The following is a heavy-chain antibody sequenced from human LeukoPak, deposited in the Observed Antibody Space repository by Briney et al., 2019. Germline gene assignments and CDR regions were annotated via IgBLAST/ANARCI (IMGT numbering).Heavy chain of an antibody. J-gene: IGHJ4*02. CDR2: ISWNSGSI. V-gene: IGHV3-9*01. D-gene: IGHD3-22*01. CDR3: ARDFYYDSSGYYN. CDR1: GFTFDDYA. Sequence: PGGSLRLSCAASGFTFDDYAMHWVRQAPGKGLEWVSGISWNSGSIGYADSVKGRFTISRDNAKNSLYLQMNSLRAEDTAVYYCARDFYYDSSGYYNWGQGTLVTVSS.